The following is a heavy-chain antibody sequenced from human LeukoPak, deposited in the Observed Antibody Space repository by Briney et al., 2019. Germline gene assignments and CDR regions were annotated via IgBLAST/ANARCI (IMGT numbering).Heavy chain of an antibody. V-gene: IGHV4-59*01. Sequence: SETLSLTCTVSGGSISGYYWSWIRQPPGKGLEWIGYIFSSGIANYSPSLKSRVTMSLDTSKNQFSLRLSSVTAADTAVYYCARGGRIAVAGMWVYWGQGTLVTVSS. CDR2: IFSSGIA. D-gene: IGHD6-19*01. CDR1: GGSISGYY. CDR3: ARGGRIAVAGMWVY. J-gene: IGHJ4*02.